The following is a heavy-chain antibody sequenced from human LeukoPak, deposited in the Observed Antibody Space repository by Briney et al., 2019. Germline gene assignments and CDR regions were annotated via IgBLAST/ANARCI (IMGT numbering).Heavy chain of an antibody. CDR3: AREPPESYYFDN. Sequence: ALVKVSCKASGYTFSGFYVHWVRQAPGQGLERMGIIKVSGGRTEYAQKFQGRVTVTRDMSTSTVYMELNNLRSEDTAVYYCAREPPESYYFDNWGQGTLVTVSS. J-gene: IGHJ4*02. CDR1: GYTFSGFY. CDR2: IKVSGGRT. V-gene: IGHV1-46*01.